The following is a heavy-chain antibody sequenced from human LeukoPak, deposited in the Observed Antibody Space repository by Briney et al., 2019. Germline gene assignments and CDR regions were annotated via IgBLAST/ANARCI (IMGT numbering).Heavy chain of an antibody. CDR2: LSGSGDIT. Sequence: SGGSLRLSCAASGFTFSSDVMNWVRQAPGKGPEWVSALSGSGDITTYADSVKGRFTISRDNSMDTLYLQMNSLRAEDTAVYYCAREREGLYYYDSSGYYPDAFDIWGQGTMVTVSS. CDR1: GFTFSSDV. D-gene: IGHD3-22*01. J-gene: IGHJ3*02. CDR3: AREREGLYYYDSSGYYPDAFDI. V-gene: IGHV3-23*01.